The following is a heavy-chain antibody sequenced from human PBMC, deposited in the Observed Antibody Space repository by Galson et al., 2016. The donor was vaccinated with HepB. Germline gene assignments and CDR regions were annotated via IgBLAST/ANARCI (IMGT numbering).Heavy chain of an antibody. J-gene: IGHJ2*01. Sequence: SLRLSCAASGFSFSDYYMAWIRQAPGKGLEWLSHISPSRAYSRYADSVKGRFPISRDNANNSPFLQPNPLRAEDTAVYFCARANTRGVIGWYFNLWGRGTLVAVS. CDR2: ISPSRAYS. CDR3: ARANTRGVIGWYFNL. V-gene: IGHV3-11*06. CDR1: GFSFSDYY. D-gene: IGHD3-10*01.